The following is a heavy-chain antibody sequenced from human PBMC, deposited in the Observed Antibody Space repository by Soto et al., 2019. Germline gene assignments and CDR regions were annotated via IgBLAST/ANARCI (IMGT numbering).Heavy chain of an antibody. J-gene: IGHJ6*02. Sequence: XVSLRLSCAASGFTFSSYAMSWVRQAPGKGLEWVSAISGSGGSTYYADSVKGRFTISRDNSKNTLYLQMNSLRAEDTAVYYCAKEGIGTVTNYYYYYGMDVWGQGTTVTVSS. V-gene: IGHV3-23*01. CDR1: GFTFSSYA. D-gene: IGHD4-4*01. CDR3: AKEGIGTVTNYYYYYGMDV. CDR2: ISGSGGST.